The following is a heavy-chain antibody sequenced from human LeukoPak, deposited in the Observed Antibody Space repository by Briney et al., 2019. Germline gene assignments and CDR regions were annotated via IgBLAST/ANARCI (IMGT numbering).Heavy chain of an antibody. CDR1: GYTFTSYD. V-gene: IGHV1-8*03. Sequence: ASVKVSCKASGYTFTSYDINWARQATGQGLEWMGWMNPNSGNTGYAQKFQGRVTITRNTSISTAYMELSSLRSEDTAVYYCARGGIGPAAGTNYYWGQGTLVTVSS. D-gene: IGHD6-13*01. J-gene: IGHJ4*02. CDR2: MNPNSGNT. CDR3: ARGGIGPAAGTNYY.